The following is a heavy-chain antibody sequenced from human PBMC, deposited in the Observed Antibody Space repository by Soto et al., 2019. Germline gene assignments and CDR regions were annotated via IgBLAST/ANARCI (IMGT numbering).Heavy chain of an antibody. Sequence: GALRLCCAASVFTFSSYGMHWVRQAPGKGLEWVAVIWYDGSNKYYADSVKGRFTISRDNSKNTLYLQMNSLRAEDTAVYYCAREDTAMVAWYFDYWGQGTLVTVS. CDR2: IWYDGSNK. CDR3: AREDTAMVAWYFDY. CDR1: VFTFSSYG. D-gene: IGHD5-18*01. V-gene: IGHV3-33*01. J-gene: IGHJ4*02.